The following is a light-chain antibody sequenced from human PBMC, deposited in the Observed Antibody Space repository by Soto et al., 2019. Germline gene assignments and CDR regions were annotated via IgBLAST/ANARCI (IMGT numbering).Light chain of an antibody. V-gene: IGKV1-5*03. J-gene: IGKJ2*01. Sequence: DIQMTQSPSTLSASVGDRVTITCRASQSINSWLAWYQHIPGKAPKLLIYKASTLQTGVPSRFSGSGSGTAFTLTLSSLQPDDCATYYCQQYESYPYTFGQGTKLEIK. CDR3: QQYESYPYT. CDR1: QSINSW. CDR2: KAS.